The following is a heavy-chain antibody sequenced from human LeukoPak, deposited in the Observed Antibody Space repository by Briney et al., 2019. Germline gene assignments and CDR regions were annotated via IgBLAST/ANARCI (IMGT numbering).Heavy chain of an antibody. CDR1: GYTFTSYD. Sequence: GASVKVSCKASGYTFTSYDINWVRQATGQGLEWMGWMNPNSGNTGYAQKFQGRVTMTRNTSISTAYMELSSLRSEDTAVYYCARPYYDILTGYPDDAFDIWGQGTMVTVSS. CDR2: MNPNSGNT. V-gene: IGHV1-8*01. J-gene: IGHJ3*02. CDR3: ARPYYDILTGYPDDAFDI. D-gene: IGHD3-9*01.